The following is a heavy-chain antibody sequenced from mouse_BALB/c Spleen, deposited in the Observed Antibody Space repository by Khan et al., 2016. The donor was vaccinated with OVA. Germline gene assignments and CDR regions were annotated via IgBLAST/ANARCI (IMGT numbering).Heavy chain of an antibody. CDR2: IDPENGDT. V-gene: IGHV14-1*02. J-gene: IGHJ3*01. Sequence: VQLQQSGAELVRPGALVKLSCKASGFNIKDYYMNWVKQRPEQGLEWIGWIDPENGDTIYDPKFQGKASITADTSSNTAYLQLSSLTSEDTAVYYCARRGYGNYWFAYWGQGTLVNVSA. CDR1: GFNIKDYY. D-gene: IGHD2-1*01. CDR3: ARRGYGNYWFAY.